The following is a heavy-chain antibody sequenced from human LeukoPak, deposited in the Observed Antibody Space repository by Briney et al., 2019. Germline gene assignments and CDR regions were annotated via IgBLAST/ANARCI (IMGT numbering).Heavy chain of an antibody. J-gene: IGHJ4*02. Sequence: SETLSLTCTVSGGSISSSSYYWGWIRQPPGKGLEWIGSIYYSGSTYYNPSLKSRVTISVDTSKNQFSLKLSSVTAADTAVYYCARERPDLYCSGGSCYPIPPCFDYWGQGTLVTVSS. D-gene: IGHD2-15*01. CDR2: IYYSGST. CDR1: GGSISSSSYY. CDR3: ARERPDLYCSGGSCYPIPPCFDY. V-gene: IGHV4-39*07.